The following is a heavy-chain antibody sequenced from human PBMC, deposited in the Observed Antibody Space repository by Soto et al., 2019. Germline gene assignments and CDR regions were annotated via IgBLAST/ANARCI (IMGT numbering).Heavy chain of an antibody. CDR3: ASVRWAGPAAIPKGDELDI. CDR2: IYHSGST. J-gene: IGHJ3*02. CDR1: AGSISSSNW. Sequence: SETLSLPCAVCAGSISSSNWWRWVRQPPGKGLARIGGIYHSGSTNYNPSLKSRVTISVDTSKNQFSLKLCFVTAADTAVYYCASVRWAGPAAIPKGDELDIWGQGTMV. V-gene: IGHV4-4*02. D-gene: IGHD2-2*01.